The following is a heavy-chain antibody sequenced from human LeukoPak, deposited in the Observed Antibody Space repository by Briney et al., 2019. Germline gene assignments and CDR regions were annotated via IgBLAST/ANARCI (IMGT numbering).Heavy chain of an antibody. D-gene: IGHD3-3*01. J-gene: IGHJ4*02. CDR1: GGSLSSGSYC. CDR3: ARQAGVVTPFDY. Sequence: PSETLSLTCTVSGGSLSSGSYCWSWIRQPAGTGLEWIGRIYTSGSTNYNPSLKSRVTISVDTSKNQFSLKLSSVTAADTAVYYCARQAGVVTPFDYWGQGTLVTVSS. CDR2: IYTSGST. V-gene: IGHV4-61*02.